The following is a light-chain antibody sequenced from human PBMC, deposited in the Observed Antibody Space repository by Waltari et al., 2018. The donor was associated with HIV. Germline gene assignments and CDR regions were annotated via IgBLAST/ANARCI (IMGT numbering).Light chain of an antibody. CDR2: DNN. Sequence: QSVLTQPPSVSAAPGQKVTISCSGSSSNIGNNFISWYQKVPGTAHKLLIYDNNKRPSGISHRFSGSNSGTSGTLGISGLQTWDEADSYCATWDSSLSAGVFCGGTKVTVL. CDR1: SSNIGNNF. CDR3: ATWDSSLSAGV. V-gene: IGLV1-51*01. J-gene: IGLJ2*01.